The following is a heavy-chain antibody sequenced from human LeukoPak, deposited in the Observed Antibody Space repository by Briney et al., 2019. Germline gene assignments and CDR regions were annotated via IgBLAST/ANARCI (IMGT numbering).Heavy chain of an antibody. Sequence: AGGSLRLSCAASGFTFNSYSMNWVRQAPGKGLEWVSYISSSGSTIYYADSVKGRFTISRDNAKNSLYLQMNSLRAEDTAVYYCARVGYSSVIFMDVWGRGTTVTVSS. CDR3: ARVGYSSVIFMDV. CDR2: ISSSGSTI. CDR1: GFTFNSYS. D-gene: IGHD6-19*01. V-gene: IGHV3-48*04. J-gene: IGHJ6*02.